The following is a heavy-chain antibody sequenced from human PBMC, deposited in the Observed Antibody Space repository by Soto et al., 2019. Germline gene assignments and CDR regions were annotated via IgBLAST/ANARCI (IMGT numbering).Heavy chain of an antibody. CDR3: ARAALPNTYYYNSSGYYSPIYYFDY. CDR2: ISYDGSNK. CDR1: GFTFSSYA. Sequence: QVQLVESGGGVVQPGRSLRLSCAASGFTFSSYAMHWVRQAPGKGLEWVAVISYDGSNKYYADSVKGRFTISRDNSKNTLYLQMKSLRAENTAVYYSARAALPNTYYYNSSGYYSPIYYFDYWGQGPLFTASS. J-gene: IGHJ4*02. V-gene: IGHV3-30-3*01. D-gene: IGHD3-22*01.